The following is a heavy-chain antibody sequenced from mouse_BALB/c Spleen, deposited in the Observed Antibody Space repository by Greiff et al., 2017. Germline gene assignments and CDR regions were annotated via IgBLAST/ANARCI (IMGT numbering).Heavy chain of an antibody. V-gene: IGHV1S127*01. J-gene: IGHJ3*01. CDR2: IDPSDSET. CDR3: ARMVTGAWFAY. Sequence: QVQLQQSGPQLVRPGASVKISCKASGYSFTSYWMHWVKQRPGQGLEWIGMIDPSDSETRLNQKFKDKATLTVDKSSSTAYMQLSSPTSEDSAVYYCARMVTGAWFAYWGQGTLVTVSA. CDR1: GYSFTSYW. D-gene: IGHD2-13*01.